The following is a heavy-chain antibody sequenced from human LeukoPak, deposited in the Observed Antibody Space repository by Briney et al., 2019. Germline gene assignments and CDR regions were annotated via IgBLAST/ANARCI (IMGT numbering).Heavy chain of an antibody. CDR3: ARGRSTFDY. CDR1: GFTFDDYG. CDR2: INWNGGSI. J-gene: IGHJ4*02. D-gene: IGHD2-2*01. Sequence: GGSLRLSCAVSGFTFDDYGMSWVRQAPGKGLEWVSGINWNGGSIGYAVSVKGRFTISRDNVKNSLYLQMNSLRAEDTALYYCARGRSTFDYWGQGTLVTVSS. V-gene: IGHV3-20*04.